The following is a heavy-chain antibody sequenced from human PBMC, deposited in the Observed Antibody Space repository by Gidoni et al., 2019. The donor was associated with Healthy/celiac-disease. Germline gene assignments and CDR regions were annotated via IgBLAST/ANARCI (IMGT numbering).Heavy chain of an antibody. CDR1: SSGYY. D-gene: IGHD5-18*01. CDR2: IYHSGST. Sequence: SSGYYWGWIRQPPGKGLEWIGSIYHSGSTYYNPSLKSRVTISVDTSKNQFSLKLSSVTAADTAVYYCAREGYGENYFDYWGQGTLVTVSS. J-gene: IGHJ4*02. CDR3: AREGYGENYFDY. V-gene: IGHV4-38-2*02.